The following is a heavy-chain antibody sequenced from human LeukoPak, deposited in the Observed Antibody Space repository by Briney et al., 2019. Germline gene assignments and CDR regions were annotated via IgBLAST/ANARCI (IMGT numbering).Heavy chain of an antibody. CDR2: ISSDGSNK. J-gene: IGHJ6*02. V-gene: IGHV3-30*03. Sequence: GGSLRLSCVASGFSISTNAMHWVRQAPGKGLEWMAVISSDGSNKYYADSVKGRFTISRDTSKNTLYPQMNSLSTEDSAVFYCARDRPGVSQLLANSGFFYHGLDVWGQGITVTVSS. CDR1: GFSISTNA. CDR3: ARDRPGVSQLLANSGFFYHGLDV. D-gene: IGHD2/OR15-2a*01.